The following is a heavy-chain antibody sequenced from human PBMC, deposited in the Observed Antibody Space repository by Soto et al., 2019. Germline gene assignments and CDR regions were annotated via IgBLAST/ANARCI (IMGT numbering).Heavy chain of an antibody. J-gene: IGHJ6*02. V-gene: IGHV6-1*01. Sequence: QTLSLTCAISGDSVASNSAAWNLIRQSPSRGLEWLGRTYYRSKWYNDYAVSVKSRITINPDTSKNQFSLQLNSVTPEDTAVYYCARDIEYSSSSDYGMDVWGQGTTVTVSS. CDR2: TYYRSKWYN. CDR3: ARDIEYSSSSDYGMDV. CDR1: GDSVASNSAA. D-gene: IGHD6-6*01.